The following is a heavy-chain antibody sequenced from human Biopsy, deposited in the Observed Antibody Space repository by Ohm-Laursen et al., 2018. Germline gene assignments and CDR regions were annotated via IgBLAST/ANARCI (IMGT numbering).Heavy chain of an antibody. V-gene: IGHV3-33*04. J-gene: IGHJ2*01. CDR3: ARGLSSGWYGYFDV. CDR1: GFTFGHYA. Sequence: SLRLSCTASGFTFGHYAMHWVRQAPGKGLEWISLIWYDGTNEDYADSVKGRFTISRDNSKNTLYLQINTPTLEDTAFYYCARGLSSGWYGYFDVWGRGTLVTASS. D-gene: IGHD6-19*01. CDR2: IWYDGTNE.